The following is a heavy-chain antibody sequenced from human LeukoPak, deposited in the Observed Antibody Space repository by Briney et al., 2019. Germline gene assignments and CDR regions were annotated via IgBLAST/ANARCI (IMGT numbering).Heavy chain of an antibody. Sequence: NPSETLSLTCTVSGVSISSYYWSWIRQPPGKGLEWVGYIYYSGSTNYNPSLKSRVAISVDTSKNQFSLKLSSVPAADTAVYYCARGRGGSYFFGRRDRYYFDYWGQGTLVTVSS. CDR2: IYYSGST. V-gene: IGHV4-59*12. CDR1: GVSISSYY. CDR3: ARGRGGSYFFGRRDRYYFDY. J-gene: IGHJ4*02. D-gene: IGHD1-26*01.